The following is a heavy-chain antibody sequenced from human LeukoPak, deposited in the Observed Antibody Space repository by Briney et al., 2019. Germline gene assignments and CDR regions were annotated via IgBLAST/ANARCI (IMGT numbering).Heavy chain of an antibody. CDR3: AKDQSWGKYYFDY. V-gene: IGHV3-23*01. J-gene: IGHJ4*02. D-gene: IGHD7-27*01. CDR2: TSGSGDST. Sequence: PGGSLRLSCAASGFTLSNYAMSWVRQTPGKGLEWVSSTSGSGDSTYYADSVKGRFTISRDNSKNTLYLQMNSLGAEDTAVYYCAKDQSWGKYYFDYWGQGALVTVSS. CDR1: GFTLSNYA.